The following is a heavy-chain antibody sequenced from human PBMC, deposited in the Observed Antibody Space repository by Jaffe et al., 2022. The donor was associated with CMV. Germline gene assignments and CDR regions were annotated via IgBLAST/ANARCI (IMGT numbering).Heavy chain of an antibody. J-gene: IGHJ2*01. CDR2: IGGSGDDT. Sequence: EVQLLESGGGLVQPGGSLRLSCAASGFTFSNYAMTWVRRAPGKGLEWLSAIGGSGDDTYYADSVKGRFTISRDNSRNTLYLQMDRLSAEDTAIYVCARTFNWYFHLWGRGTLVTVSS. CDR3: ARTFNWYFHL. CDR1: GFTFSNYA. V-gene: IGHV3-23*01.